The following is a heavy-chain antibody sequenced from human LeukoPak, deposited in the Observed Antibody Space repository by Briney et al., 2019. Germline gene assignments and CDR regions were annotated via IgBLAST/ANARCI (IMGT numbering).Heavy chain of an antibody. CDR1: GFSFSTYG. CDR2: VSSDGSID. J-gene: IGHJ5*02. Sequence: GGSLRLSCAASGFSFSTYGMHWVRQAPGKGLEWVAVVSSDGSIDYYADSVRGRFTVSRDNSKNTLYLQVNSLTAEDTAVHYCVRSYHPGGWFDPWGQGTLVTVSS. D-gene: IGHD2-21*01. CDR3: VRSYHPGGWFDP. V-gene: IGHV3-30*03.